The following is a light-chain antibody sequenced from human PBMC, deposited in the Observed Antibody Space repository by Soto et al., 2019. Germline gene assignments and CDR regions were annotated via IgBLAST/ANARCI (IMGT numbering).Light chain of an antibody. CDR2: DAS. J-gene: IGKJ5*01. CDR1: QSVSRY. Sequence: EIVLTHTPATLSLAPAEIVTLSCRASQSVSRYLAWYQQKPGQAPRLLIYDASNRATGIPDRFSGSGSGTDFTLTISRLEPEDFAVYYCQQRSNWPITFGQGTRLEIK. CDR3: QQRSNWPIT. V-gene: IGKV3-11*01.